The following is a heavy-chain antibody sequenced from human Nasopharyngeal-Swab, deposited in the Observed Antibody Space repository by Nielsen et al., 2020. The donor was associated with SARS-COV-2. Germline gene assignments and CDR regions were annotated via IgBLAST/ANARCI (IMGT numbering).Heavy chain of an antibody. J-gene: IGHJ6*03. Sequence: GESLKISCAASGFTFNTYAMHWVRQAPGKGLEWVAFISYDGSNKYYADSVKGRFTISRDNSKNTLYLQMNSLRVEDTAVYYCAHNRIGYYYYMDVWGKGTTVTVSS. CDR3: AHNRIGYYYYMDV. V-gene: IGHV3-30*04. CDR1: GFTFNTYA. D-gene: IGHD1-1*01. CDR2: ISYDGSNK.